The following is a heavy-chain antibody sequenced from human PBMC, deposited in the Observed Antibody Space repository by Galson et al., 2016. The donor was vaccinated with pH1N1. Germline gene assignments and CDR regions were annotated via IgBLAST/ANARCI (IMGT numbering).Heavy chain of an antibody. J-gene: IGHJ2*01. CDR2: MNPNNGNA. V-gene: IGHV1-8*01. CDR3: AWGPVYWYFDL. Sequence: SVKVSCKASGYTLTSYDINWVRQATGQGLEWMGWMNPNNGNADYAPKFQGRVTLTRNASINTAYMELSSLTSEDTAVYYCAWGPVYWYFDLWGRGTPVIVSS. CDR1: GYTLTSYD.